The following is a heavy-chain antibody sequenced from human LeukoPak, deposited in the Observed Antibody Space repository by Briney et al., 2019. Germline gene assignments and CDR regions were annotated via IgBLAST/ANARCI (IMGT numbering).Heavy chain of an antibody. Sequence: GGSLRLSCAASGFTFSSYGMHWVRQAPGKGLEWVAFIRYDGSNKYYADSVKGRFTIPRDNSKNTLYLQMNSLRAEDTAVYYCAKDRSRIAAAGTDWFDPWGQGTLVTVSS. CDR1: GFTFSSYG. CDR3: AKDRSRIAAAGTDWFDP. J-gene: IGHJ5*02. V-gene: IGHV3-30*02. D-gene: IGHD6-13*01. CDR2: IRYDGSNK.